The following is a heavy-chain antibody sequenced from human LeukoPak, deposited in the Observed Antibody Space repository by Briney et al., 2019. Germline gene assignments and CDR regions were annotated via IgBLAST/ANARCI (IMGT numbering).Heavy chain of an antibody. CDR2: IYYSGST. J-gene: IGHJ4*02. D-gene: IGHD2-15*01. V-gene: IGHV4-30-4*01. Sequence: PSETLSLTCTVSGGSISSGDYCWSWIRQPPGKGLEWIGYIYYSGSTYYNPSLKSRVTISVDTSKNQFSLKLSSVTAADTAVYYCAPLGYCSGGSCYRRVDWGQGTLVTVSS. CDR3: APLGYCSGGSCYRRVD. CDR1: GGSISSGDYC.